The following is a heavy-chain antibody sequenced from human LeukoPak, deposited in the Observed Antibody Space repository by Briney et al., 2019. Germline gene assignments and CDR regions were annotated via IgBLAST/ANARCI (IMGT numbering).Heavy chain of an antibody. CDR2: ISAYNGNT. D-gene: IGHD3-16*01. J-gene: IGHJ4*02. Sequence: ASVKVSCKASGYTFTSYVISWVRQAPGQGLEWMGWISAYNGNTNYAQNLQGRLTMTTDTSTSTAYMELRSLRSDDTAVYYCARDGQFGGAPRYWGQGTLVTVSS. CDR1: GYTFTSYV. V-gene: IGHV1-18*01. CDR3: ARDGQFGGAPRY.